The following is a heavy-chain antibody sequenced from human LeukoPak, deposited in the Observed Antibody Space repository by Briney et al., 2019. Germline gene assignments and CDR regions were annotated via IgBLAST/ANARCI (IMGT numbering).Heavy chain of an antibody. Sequence: LPGASLRLSCAASGFTFSTYAMTWVRQAPGKGLEWVSAISRSGDSTYYADSVKGRFTISRDNSKNTLYLQMNSLRAEDTAVYYCSRIAVAGLYFDYWGQGTLVTVSS. CDR1: GFTFSTYA. V-gene: IGHV3-23*01. CDR2: ISRSGDST. CDR3: SRIAVAGLYFDY. D-gene: IGHD6-19*01. J-gene: IGHJ4*02.